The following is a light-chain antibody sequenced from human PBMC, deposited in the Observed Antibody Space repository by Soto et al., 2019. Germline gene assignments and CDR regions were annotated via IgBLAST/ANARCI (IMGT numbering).Light chain of an antibody. J-gene: IGKJ1*01. Sequence: DIVLTQSPGTLSLSPGDRATLSCRASQSVSSNHLAWYQQKPGQAPRLLIYGASRRATGIPDRLSGSGSGTDFTLTISGLEPEDFVVYYCQQYGSTPWTFGQGTKVEIK. CDR2: GAS. CDR3: QQYGSTPWT. V-gene: IGKV3-20*01. CDR1: QSVSSNH.